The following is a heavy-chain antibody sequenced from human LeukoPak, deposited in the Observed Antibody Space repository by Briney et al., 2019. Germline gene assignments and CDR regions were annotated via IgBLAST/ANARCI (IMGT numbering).Heavy chain of an antibody. V-gene: IGHV3-23*01. CDR3: AKGPGSVLAFDP. CDR1: GFTFSSYA. CDR2: ISGSGGST. D-gene: IGHD4/OR15-4a*01. Sequence: RGSLRLSCATSGFTFSSYAMSWVRQAPGKGLEWVSAISGSGGSTYYADSVKGRFTISRDNSKNTLYLQMNSLRAEDTAVYYCAKGPGSVLAFDPWGQGTLVTVSS. J-gene: IGHJ5*02.